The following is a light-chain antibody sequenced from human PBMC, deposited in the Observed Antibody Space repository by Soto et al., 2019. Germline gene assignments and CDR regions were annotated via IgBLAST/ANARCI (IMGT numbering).Light chain of an antibody. CDR1: RPVFIRY. V-gene: IGKV3-20*01. J-gene: IGKJ4*01. CDR2: GAS. CDR3: QQFGDSLT. Sequence: ETVLTQSPGTLSLSPGERATLSCRASRPVFIRYLAWYQQKPGQAPRLLIYGASTRATGIPDRFSGSGSGTDFTLTVSRLEPEDFAVYYCQQFGDSLTFGGGTKVEI.